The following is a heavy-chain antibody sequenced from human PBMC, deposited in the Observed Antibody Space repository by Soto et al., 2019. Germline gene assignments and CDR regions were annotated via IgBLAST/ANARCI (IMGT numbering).Heavy chain of an antibody. V-gene: IGHV1-2*04. Sequence: ASVKVSCKSSGYSFTDYHIHWVRQAPGQGLEWLGRNNPKSGGTSTAQKFQGWVTMPTDTSISTASMELTRLTSDDTAIYYCARGDSTDCSNGVCSFFYNHDMDVWGQGTTVTVSS. J-gene: IGHJ6*02. CDR1: GYSFTDYH. CDR2: NNPKSGGT. D-gene: IGHD2-8*01. CDR3: ARGDSTDCSNGVCSFFYNHDMDV.